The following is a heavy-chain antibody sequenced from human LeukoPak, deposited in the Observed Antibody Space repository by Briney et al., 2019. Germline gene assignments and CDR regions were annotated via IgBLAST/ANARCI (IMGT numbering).Heavy chain of an antibody. Sequence: PGGSLRLSCAASGFTVSSNYMSWVRQAPGKGLEWVSVIYSGGSTYYADSAKGRFTISRDNSKNTLYLQMNSLRAEDTAVYYCARGVGIDYGDYVGWFDPWGQGTLVTVSS. CDR3: ARGVGIDYGDYVGWFDP. V-gene: IGHV3-66*02. D-gene: IGHD4-17*01. J-gene: IGHJ5*02. CDR1: GFTVSSNY. CDR2: IYSGGST.